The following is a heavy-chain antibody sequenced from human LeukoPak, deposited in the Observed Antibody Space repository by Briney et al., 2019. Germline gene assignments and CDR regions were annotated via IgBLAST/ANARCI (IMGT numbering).Heavy chain of an antibody. V-gene: IGHV1-3*01. CDR2: INAGNGNT. CDR3: ARGSREDMGAKII. CDR1: GYTFTSYA. Sequence: ASVKVSCKASGYTFTSYAMHWVRQAPGQRLEWMGWINAGNGNTKYLQKFQGRVTITRGTSASTAYMELSSLRSEDTAVYYCARGSREDMGAKIIWGQGTLVTVSS. D-gene: IGHD1-26*01. J-gene: IGHJ4*02.